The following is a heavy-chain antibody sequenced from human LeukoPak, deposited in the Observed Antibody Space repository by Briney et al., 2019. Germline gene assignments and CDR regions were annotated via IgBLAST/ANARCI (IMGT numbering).Heavy chain of an antibody. D-gene: IGHD3-9*01. Sequence: PGGALRLSCAASGFTFSSDAMSWGRQAPGKGLEWGSAISGSGGMTYYEDSMTRRFPISSHNSKNTLYLQMNSLGAEDTAVYYCAKGPGFRLDYWGQGTLVTVSS. J-gene: IGHJ4*02. CDR1: GFTFSSDA. CDR2: ISGSGGMT. V-gene: IGHV3-23*01. CDR3: AKGPGFRLDY.